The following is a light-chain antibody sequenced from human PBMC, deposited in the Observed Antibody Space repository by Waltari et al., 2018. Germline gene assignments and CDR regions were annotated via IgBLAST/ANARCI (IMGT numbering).Light chain of an antibody. CDR2: KAS. V-gene: IGKV1-5*03. CDR1: QIISSW. CDR3: QQYNSYSWT. J-gene: IGKJ1*01. Sequence: DIQMTQSPSTLSASVGDRVTITCRASQIISSWLAWYQQKPGKAPKLLIYKASSLESGVPSSFSGSGSGTEFTLTISSLQPDDFATYYCQQYNSYSWTFGQGTKVEIK.